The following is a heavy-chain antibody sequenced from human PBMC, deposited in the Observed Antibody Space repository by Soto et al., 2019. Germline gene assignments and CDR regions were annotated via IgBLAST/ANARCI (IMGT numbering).Heavy chain of an antibody. Sequence: GGSLRLSCAASGFTFSSYEMIWVRQAPGKGLEWVSYISSSGSTIYYADSVKGRFTISRDNAKNSLYLQMNSLRAEDTAVYNCARVSQSFIEYFQYWGKGTLVTVSS. CDR1: GFTFSSYE. CDR2: ISSSGSTI. CDR3: ARVSQSFIEYFQY. D-gene: IGHD3-16*02. J-gene: IGHJ1*01. V-gene: IGHV3-48*03.